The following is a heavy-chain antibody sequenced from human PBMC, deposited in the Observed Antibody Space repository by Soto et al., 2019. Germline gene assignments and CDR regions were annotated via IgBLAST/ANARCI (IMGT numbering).Heavy chain of an antibody. CDR2: ISGSGGST. V-gene: IGHV3-23*01. CDR3: AKVNYYDSSGYYIWDDAFDI. J-gene: IGHJ3*02. Sequence: GGSLRLSCAASGFTFSSYAMSWVRQAPGKGLEWVSAISGSGGSTYYADSVKGRFTISRDNSKNTLYLQMNSLRAEDTAVYYCAKVNYYDSSGYYIWDDAFDIWGQGTMVTVSS. D-gene: IGHD3-22*01. CDR1: GFTFSSYA.